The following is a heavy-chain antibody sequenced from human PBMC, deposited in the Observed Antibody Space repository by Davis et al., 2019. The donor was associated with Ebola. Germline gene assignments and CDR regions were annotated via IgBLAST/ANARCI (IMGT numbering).Heavy chain of an antibody. CDR3: AIGSRETSGYYFDS. CDR1: GFTISNNV. D-gene: IGHD3-22*01. CDR2: ISSGGGT. J-gene: IGHJ4*02. V-gene: IGHV3-64*01. Sequence: GGSLRLSCAASGFTISNNVMHWVRQAPGKGPEHVSAISSGGGTYYANSVKGRLTISRDISKNALFLQMGSLGPDDMAMYYCAIGSRETSGYYFDSWGQGTLVTVSS.